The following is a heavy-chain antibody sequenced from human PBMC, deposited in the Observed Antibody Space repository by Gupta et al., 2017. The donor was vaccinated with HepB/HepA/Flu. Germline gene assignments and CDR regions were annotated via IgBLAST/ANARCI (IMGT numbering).Heavy chain of an antibody. Sequence: QLQLQESGPGLVKPSETLSPTCTVSGGSISSSSYYWGWIRQPPGKGLEWIGSIYYSGSTYYNPSLKSRVTISVDTSKNQFSLKLSSVTAADTAVYYCARLFPGCSGGSCYSGLWFDPWGQGTLVTVSS. V-gene: IGHV4-39*01. D-gene: IGHD2-15*01. J-gene: IGHJ5*02. CDR3: ARLFPGCSGGSCYSGLWFDP. CDR1: GGSISSSSYY. CDR2: IYYSGST.